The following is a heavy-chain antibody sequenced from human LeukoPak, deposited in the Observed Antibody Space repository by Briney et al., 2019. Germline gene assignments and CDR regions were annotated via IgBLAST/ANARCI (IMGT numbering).Heavy chain of an antibody. CDR3: AKKSVGQQPFDY. J-gene: IGHJ4*02. Sequence: PGGSLRLSCAASGFTFSSYGMHWVRQAPGKGLEWVAVISYDGSNKYYADSVKGRFTISRDNSKNTLYLQMNSLRAEDTAVYYCAKKSVGQQPFDYWGQGTLVTVSS. CDR1: GFTFSSYG. CDR2: ISYDGSNK. D-gene: IGHD6-13*01. V-gene: IGHV3-30*18.